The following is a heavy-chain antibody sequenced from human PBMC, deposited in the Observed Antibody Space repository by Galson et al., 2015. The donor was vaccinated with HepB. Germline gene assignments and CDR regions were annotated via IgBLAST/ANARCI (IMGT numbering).Heavy chain of an antibody. CDR1: GGTFSSYA. V-gene: IGHV1-69*13. CDR2: IIPIFGTA. D-gene: IGHD4-17*01. J-gene: IGHJ4*02. CDR3: AREGVTVTTLYYFDY. Sequence: SVKVSCKASGGTFSSYAISWVRQAPGQGLEWMGGIIPIFGTANYAQKFQGRVTITADESTSTAYMELSSLRSEDTAVYYCAREGVTVTTLYYFDYWGQGTLVTVSS.